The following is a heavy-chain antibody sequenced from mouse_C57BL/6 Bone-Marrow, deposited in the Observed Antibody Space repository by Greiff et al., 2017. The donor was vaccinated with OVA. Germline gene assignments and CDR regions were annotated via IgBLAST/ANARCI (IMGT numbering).Heavy chain of an antibody. J-gene: IGHJ3*01. D-gene: IGHD6-2*01. CDR1: GFTFSDFY. V-gene: IGHV7-1*01. Sequence: DVMLVESGGGLVQSGRSLRLSCATSGFTFSDFYMEWVRQAPGKGLEWIAASRNKANDYTTEYSASVKGRFIVSRDTSQSILYLQMNALRAEDTAIYYCARDALISPFAYWGQGTLVTVSA. CDR3: ARDALISPFAY. CDR2: SRNKANDYTT.